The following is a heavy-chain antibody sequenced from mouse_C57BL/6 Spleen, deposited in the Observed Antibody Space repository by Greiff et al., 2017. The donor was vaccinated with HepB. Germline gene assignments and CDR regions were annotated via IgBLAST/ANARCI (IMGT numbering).Heavy chain of an antibody. CDR1: GFSLTSYG. Sequence: VQLQQSGPGLVQPSQSLSITCTVSGFSLTSYGVHWVRQSPGKGLEWLGVIWSGGSTDSNAACISRLSISKDNSKSQVFFKMISLQADDADIYYCASYYDYDSGAWFAYWGQGTLVTVSA. CDR3: ASYYDYDSGAWFAY. D-gene: IGHD2-4*01. J-gene: IGHJ3*01. V-gene: IGHV2-2*01. CDR2: IWSGGST.